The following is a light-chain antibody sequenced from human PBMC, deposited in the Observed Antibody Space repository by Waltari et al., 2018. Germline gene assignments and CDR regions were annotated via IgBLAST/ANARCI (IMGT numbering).Light chain of an antibody. CDR2: DVS. CDR1: SSDVGGYNY. V-gene: IGLV2-11*01. CDR3: CSYAGSYPV. Sequence: QSALTQPRSVSGSPGQSVTISCTGTSSDVGGYNYVSWYQQHPGKAPTLMIYDVSKRPAGGPDRFSGSKSGNTASLTISGLQAEDEADYYCCSYAGSYPVFGGGTKLTVL. J-gene: IGLJ2*01.